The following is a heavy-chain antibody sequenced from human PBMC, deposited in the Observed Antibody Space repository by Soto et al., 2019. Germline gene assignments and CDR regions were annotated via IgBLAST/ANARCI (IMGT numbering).Heavy chain of an antibody. D-gene: IGHD1-1*01. CDR2: INSDGSST. V-gene: IGHV3-74*01. Sequence: GGSLRLSCAASGFTFSSYWMHWVRQAPGKGLVWVSRINSDGSSTSYADSVKGRFTISRDNAKNTLYLQMNSLRAEDTAVYYCASEFPAGPYTYTFDYWGQGTLVTVSS. J-gene: IGHJ4*02. CDR3: ASEFPAGPYTYTFDY. CDR1: GFTFSSYW.